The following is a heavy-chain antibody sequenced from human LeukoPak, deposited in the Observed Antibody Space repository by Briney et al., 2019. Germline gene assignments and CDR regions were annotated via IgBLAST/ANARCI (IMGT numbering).Heavy chain of an antibody. CDR1: GFTVSSNY. D-gene: IGHD3-22*01. J-gene: IGHJ4*02. CDR2: IYSGGST. CDR3: YSMIVVEIRVINDY. V-gene: IGHV3-66*01. Sequence: PGGSLRLSCAVSGFTVSSNYMSWVRQAPGKGLEWVSVIYSGGSTYYAVSVKGRFTISRDNSKNTLYLQMNSLRAEDTAVYYCYSMIVVEIRVINDYWGQGTLVTVSS.